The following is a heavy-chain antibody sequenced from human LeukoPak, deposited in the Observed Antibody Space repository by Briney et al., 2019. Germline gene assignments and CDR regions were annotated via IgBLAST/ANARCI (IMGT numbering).Heavy chain of an antibody. CDR3: ALTWGYYAFDI. CDR2: INPNSGGT. CDR1: GYTFIGYY. J-gene: IGHJ3*02. Sequence: ASVRVSCKASGYTFIGYYIHWVRQAPGQGLEWMGRINPNSGGTNYAQKFQGRVTMTRDTSISTAYMELSRLRSDDTAAYYCALTWGYYAFDIWGQGTMVTVSS. D-gene: IGHD7-27*01. V-gene: IGHV1-2*06.